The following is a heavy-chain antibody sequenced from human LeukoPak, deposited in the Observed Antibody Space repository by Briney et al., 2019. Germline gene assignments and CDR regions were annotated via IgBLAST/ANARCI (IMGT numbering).Heavy chain of an antibody. V-gene: IGHV1-8*03. D-gene: IGHD6-19*01. CDR3: ARGEYSSGDDAFDI. J-gene: IGHJ3*02. Sequence: ASVTVSCTASGYTFTSYDINWVRQAPGQGHEWMGCLNPNSGNTGYAQKFQGRVTITRNTSISTAYMELSSLRSEDTAVYYCARGEYSSGDDAFDIWGQGTMVTVSS. CDR1: GYTFTSYD. CDR2: LNPNSGNT.